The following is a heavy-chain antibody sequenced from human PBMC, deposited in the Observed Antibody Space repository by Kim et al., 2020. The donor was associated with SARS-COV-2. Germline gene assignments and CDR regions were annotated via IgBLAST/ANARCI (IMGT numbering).Heavy chain of an antibody. Sequence: ASVKVSCKASGYTFTSYAMHWVRQAPGQRLEWMGWINAGNGNTKYSQKFQGRVTITRDTSASTAYMELSSLRSEDTAVYYCARWVVLVGAKALYFDYWGQGTLVTVSS. CDR2: INAGNGNT. V-gene: IGHV1-3*01. D-gene: IGHD1-26*01. CDR1: GYTFTSYA. J-gene: IGHJ4*02. CDR3: ARWVVLVGAKALYFDY.